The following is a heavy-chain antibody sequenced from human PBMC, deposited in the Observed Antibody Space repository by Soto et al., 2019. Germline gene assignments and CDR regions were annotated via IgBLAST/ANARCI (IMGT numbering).Heavy chain of an antibody. J-gene: IGHJ3*02. CDR3: ARRYGLSAFDI. V-gene: IGHV4-61*05. CDR2: IYYSGST. CDR1: GGSISSSTYY. Sequence: SETLSLTCTVSGGSISSSTYYWGWMRQPPGKGLEWIGYIYYSGSTNYNPSLKSRVTISVDTSKNQFSLKLSSVTAADTAVYFCARRYGLSAFDIWGQGTMVTVSS. D-gene: IGHD3-10*01.